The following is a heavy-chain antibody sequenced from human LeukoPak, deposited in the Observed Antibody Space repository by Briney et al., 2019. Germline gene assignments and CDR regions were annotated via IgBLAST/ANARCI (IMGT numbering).Heavy chain of an antibody. J-gene: IGHJ4*02. CDR1: GFTFSSYW. Sequence: GGSLGLSCAASGFTFSSYWMSWVRQAPGKGLEWVANIKQDGSEKYYVDSVKGRFTISRDNAKNSLYLQMNSLRAEDTAVYYCARDRGDYYDSSGLYYFDYWGQGTLVTVSS. V-gene: IGHV3-7*01. D-gene: IGHD3-22*01. CDR2: IKQDGSEK. CDR3: ARDRGDYYDSSGLYYFDY.